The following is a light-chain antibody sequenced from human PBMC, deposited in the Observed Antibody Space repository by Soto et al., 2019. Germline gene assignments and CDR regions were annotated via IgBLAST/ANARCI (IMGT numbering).Light chain of an antibody. Sequence: EIVLTQSPATLSLSPGERATLSCRASQSVSSYLAWYQQKPGQAPRLLIYDASNRATGIPARFSGSGSGTDFTLTISSLEPEDFAVYYCLQRSNWPTFGQGTKVEIK. CDR2: DAS. V-gene: IGKV3-11*01. CDR3: LQRSNWPT. CDR1: QSVSSY. J-gene: IGKJ1*01.